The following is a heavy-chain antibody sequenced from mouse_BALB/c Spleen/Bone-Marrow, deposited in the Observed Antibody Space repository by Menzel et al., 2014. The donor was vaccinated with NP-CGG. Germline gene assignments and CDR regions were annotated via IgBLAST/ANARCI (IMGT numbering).Heavy chain of an antibody. Sequence: EVKLMESRGGLVQPGGSRKLSCAASGFTFSGFGMHWVRQAPEKGLEWVAYISSGSSTIFYADTVKGRFTISRDNPKNTLFLQMTSLRSEDTAMYYCTRGGNWEDFDYWGQGTTLTVSS. J-gene: IGHJ2*01. CDR1: GFTFSGFG. D-gene: IGHD4-1*01. V-gene: IGHV5-17*02. CDR3: TRGGNWEDFDY. CDR2: ISSGSSTI.